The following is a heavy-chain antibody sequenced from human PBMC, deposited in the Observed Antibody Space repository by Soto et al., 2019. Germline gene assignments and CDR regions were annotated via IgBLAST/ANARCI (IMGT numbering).Heavy chain of an antibody. CDR2: INPNRGNT. CDR3: ARGGHCSGGSCYDC. V-gene: IGHV1-8*01. CDR1: GYNFASHD. J-gene: IGHJ4*02. D-gene: IGHD2-15*01. Sequence: ASVKVSCKASGYNFASHDINWVRQAPGQGLEWMGWINPNRGNTGYAQKFRGRVAMTRNTSISTFYMELSSLISEDTAVYYCARGGHCSGGSCYDCWGQGTQVTVSS.